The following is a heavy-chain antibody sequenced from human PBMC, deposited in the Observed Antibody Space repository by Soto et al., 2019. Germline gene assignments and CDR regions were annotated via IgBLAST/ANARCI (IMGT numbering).Heavy chain of an antibody. J-gene: IGHJ4*02. CDR1: GYTFTGYY. Sequence: ASVKVSYKASGYTFTGYYMHWVRQAPGQGPEWMGWINPNSGGTNYAQKFQGRVTMTRDTSISTAYMELSRLRSDDTAVYYCARDIKMVRGVSDYWGQGTLVTVSS. CDR2: INPNSGGT. D-gene: IGHD3-10*01. V-gene: IGHV1-2*02. CDR3: ARDIKMVRGVSDY.